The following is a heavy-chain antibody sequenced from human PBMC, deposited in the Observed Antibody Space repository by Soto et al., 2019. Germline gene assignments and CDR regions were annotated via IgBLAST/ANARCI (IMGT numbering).Heavy chain of an antibody. J-gene: IGHJ6*02. CDR1: GYTFTSYY. V-gene: IGHV1-46*01. CDR3: ARDQEMATPSFGMDV. D-gene: IGHD5-12*01. CDR2: INPSGGST. Sequence: GASVNVSCKASGYTFTSYYMHWVRQAPGQGLEWMGIINPSGGSTSYAQKFQGRVTMTRDTSTSTVYMELSSLRSEDTAVYYCARDQEMATPSFGMDVWGQGTTVTVSS.